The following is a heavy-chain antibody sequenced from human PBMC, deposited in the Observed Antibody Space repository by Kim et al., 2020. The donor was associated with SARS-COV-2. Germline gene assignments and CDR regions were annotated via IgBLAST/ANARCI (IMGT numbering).Heavy chain of an antibody. D-gene: IGHD3-22*01. CDR2: IYYSGST. Sequence: SETLSLTCTVSGGSISSGGYYWSWIRQHPGKGLEWIGYIYYSGSTYYNPSLKSRVTISVDTSKNQFSLKLSSVTAADTAVYYCVLSPHYYDTSGGWFDPWGQGTLVTVSS. V-gene: IGHV4-31*03. J-gene: IGHJ5*02. CDR3: VLSPHYYDTSGGWFDP. CDR1: GGSISSGGYY.